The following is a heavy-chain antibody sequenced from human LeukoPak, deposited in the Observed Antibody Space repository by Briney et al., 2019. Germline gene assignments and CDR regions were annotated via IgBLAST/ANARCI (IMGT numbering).Heavy chain of an antibody. Sequence: SETLSLTCAVSGGSFSGHYWSWIRQSPGEGLEWIGEIDHSGNTNYNPSLKGRLTISVDTSKSQFSLRLSSVTAADTALYYCAKYFAATGESHLDYWGQGSLVTVSS. CDR1: GGSFSGHY. J-gene: IGHJ4*02. V-gene: IGHV4-34*01. CDR3: AKYFAATGESHLDY. CDR2: IDHSGNT. D-gene: IGHD6-13*01.